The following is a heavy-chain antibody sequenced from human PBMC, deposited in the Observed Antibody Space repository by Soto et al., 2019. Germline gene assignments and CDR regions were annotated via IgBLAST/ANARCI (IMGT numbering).Heavy chain of an antibody. CDR2: ITNSGGST. CDR3: VGVLYTAGYRHFDY. D-gene: IGHD2-2*02. J-gene: IGHJ4*02. V-gene: IGHV3-23*01. Sequence: GGSLRLSCSASAFTFSSYAMTWVRQAPGKGLEWVSLITNSGGSTYYADSVKGRFTISRDNSKNTLYLQMNSLRADDTAVYYCVGVLYTAGYRHFDYWGQGTLVTVSS. CDR1: AFTFSSYA.